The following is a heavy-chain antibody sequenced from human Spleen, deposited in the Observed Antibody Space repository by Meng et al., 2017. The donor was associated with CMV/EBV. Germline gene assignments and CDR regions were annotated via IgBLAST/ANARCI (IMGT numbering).Heavy chain of an antibody. CDR2: ITHSGST. CDR3: ARGRSGLLWFGDRYYFDY. D-gene: IGHD3-10*01. Sequence: QVRVVGLGVGLLKHTWYLSCNSAVYRGSFSGYHSGWIREPAGKGMEWIGEITHSGSTNYNPCLKSRVTISVDTSKNQFSLKMSSVTAAETAVYYCARGRSGLLWFGDRYYFDYWGQGTLVTVSS. CDR1: RGSFSGYH. V-gene: IGHV4-34*01. J-gene: IGHJ4*02.